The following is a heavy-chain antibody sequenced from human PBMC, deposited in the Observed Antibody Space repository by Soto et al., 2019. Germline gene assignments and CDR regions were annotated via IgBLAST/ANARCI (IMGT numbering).Heavy chain of an antibody. CDR3: TRPNYYDSSGPGAQDAFDI. V-gene: IGHV3-73*01. J-gene: IGHJ3*02. CDR1: GFTFSGSA. CDR2: IRSKANSYAT. Sequence: GGSLRLSCAASGFTFSGSAMHWVRQASGKGLEWVGRIRSKANSYATAYAASVKGRFTISRDDSKNTAYLQMNSLKTEDTAVYYCTRPNYYDSSGPGAQDAFDIWGQGTMVTVSS. D-gene: IGHD3-22*01.